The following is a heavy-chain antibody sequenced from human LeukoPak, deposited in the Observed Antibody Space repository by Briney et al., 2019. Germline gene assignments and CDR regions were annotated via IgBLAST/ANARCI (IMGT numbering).Heavy chain of an antibody. CDR3: ARDKYSSGWYGLDY. V-gene: IGHV4-59*01. CDR2: IYYSGST. J-gene: IGHJ4*02. D-gene: IGHD6-19*01. Sequence: PSETLSLTCTVSGGSISSYYWSRIRQPPGKGLEWIGYIYYSGSTNYNPSLKSRVTISVDTSKDQFSLKLSSVTAADTAVYYCARDKYSSGWYGLDYWGQGTLVTVSS. CDR1: GGSISSYY.